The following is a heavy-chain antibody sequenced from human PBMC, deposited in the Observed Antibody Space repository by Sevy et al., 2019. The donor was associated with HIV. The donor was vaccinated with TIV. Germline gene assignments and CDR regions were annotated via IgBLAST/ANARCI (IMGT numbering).Heavy chain of an antibody. V-gene: IGHV3-11*04. CDR1: GFTFSDYY. Sequence: GGSLRLSCAASGFTFSDYYMSWIRQAPGKGLEWVSYISSSGSTIYYADSVKGRFTISRDNAKNSLYLQMNSLRAEDTAVYYCARDCRAGYSYPCGWGQGTLVTVSS. J-gene: IGHJ4*02. CDR3: ARDCRAGYSYPCG. CDR2: ISSSGSTI. D-gene: IGHD5-18*01.